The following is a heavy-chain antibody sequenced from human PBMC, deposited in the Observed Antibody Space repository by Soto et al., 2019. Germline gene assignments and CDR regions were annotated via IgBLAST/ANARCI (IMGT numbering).Heavy chain of an antibody. Sequence: PSETLSLTCIVSGVSVTSYTWSGVRQPANKGLEWIGRVFSSVSATYSPSLKSRVRISVDTPENRISLKLDSVTAADAGVYYCTRDGMTTGDTWGPGTLVTVSS. D-gene: IGHD3-9*01. J-gene: IGHJ5*02. V-gene: IGHV4-4*07. CDR3: TRDGMTTGDT. CDR1: GVSVTSYT. CDR2: VFSSVSA.